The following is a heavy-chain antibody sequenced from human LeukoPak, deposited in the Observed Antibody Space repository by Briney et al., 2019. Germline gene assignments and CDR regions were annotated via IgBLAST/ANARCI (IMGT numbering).Heavy chain of an antibody. Sequence: SETLSLTCAVYGGSFSGYYWSWIRQPPGKGLEWIGSIYHSGSTYYNPSLKSRVTISVDTSKNQFSLKLSSVTAADTAVYYCVRAFPNYDSSGYYYFDYWGQGTLVTVSS. CDR1: GGSFSGYY. V-gene: IGHV4-34*01. CDR3: VRAFPNYDSSGYYYFDY. J-gene: IGHJ4*02. CDR2: IYHSGST. D-gene: IGHD3-22*01.